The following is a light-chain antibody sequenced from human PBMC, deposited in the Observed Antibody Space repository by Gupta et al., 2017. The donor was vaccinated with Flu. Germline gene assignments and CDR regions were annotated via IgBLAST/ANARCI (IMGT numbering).Light chain of an antibody. CDR2: AAS. J-gene: IGKJ3*01. Sequence: DIQMTQSPSSLSASVGDRVTITCRASQSISSYLNWYQQKPGKATKLLIYAASSLQSGVPSRCSGSGSGTDCTLTISSLQPEDVATYCCQQSYITPSTFGPGTKVDIK. CDR3: QQSYITPST. V-gene: IGKV1-39*01. CDR1: QSISSY.